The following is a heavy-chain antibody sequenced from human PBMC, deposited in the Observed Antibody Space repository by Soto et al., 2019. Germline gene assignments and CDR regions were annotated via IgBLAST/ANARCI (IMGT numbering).Heavy chain of an antibody. V-gene: IGHV4-39*02. Sequence: SETLSLACPVADDSISSRSHYWDWNRQPPGKGLEWIGNIYYTGSTYYNPSLKSRVTISVDTSKNQFSLKLSSVTGADTAVYYCARDYDFWSGYFRGYDPWGQGTLVTVSS. CDR2: IYYTGST. CDR3: ARDYDFWSGYFRGYDP. J-gene: IGHJ5*02. D-gene: IGHD3-3*01. CDR1: DDSISSRSHY.